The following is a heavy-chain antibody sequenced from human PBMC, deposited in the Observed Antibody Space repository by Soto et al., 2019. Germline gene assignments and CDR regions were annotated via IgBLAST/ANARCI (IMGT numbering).Heavy chain of an antibody. CDR1: GGSISSSSYY. D-gene: IGHD7-27*01. CDR2: IYYSGST. J-gene: IGHJ3*02. Sequence: SETLSLTCTVSGGSISSSSYYWGWIRQPPGKGLEWIGSIYYSGSTYYNPSLKSRVTISVDTSKNQFSLKLSSVTAADTAVYYCARLTSPKTGGAFDIWGQGTMVTVSS. CDR3: ARLTSPKTGGAFDI. V-gene: IGHV4-39*01.